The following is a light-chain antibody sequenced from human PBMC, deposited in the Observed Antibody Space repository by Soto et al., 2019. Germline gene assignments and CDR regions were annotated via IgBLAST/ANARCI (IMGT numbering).Light chain of an antibody. Sequence: EMVMTQSPATLTVSPGERATLSCRASQSVSSNLAWYQQKPGQAPRLLIYGASTRATGIPARFSGSGSGTEFTLTISSLQSADFAVYYCQQYNNWTPWTFGQGTKVEIK. V-gene: IGKV3-15*01. CDR1: QSVSSN. CDR3: QQYNNWTPWT. CDR2: GAS. J-gene: IGKJ1*01.